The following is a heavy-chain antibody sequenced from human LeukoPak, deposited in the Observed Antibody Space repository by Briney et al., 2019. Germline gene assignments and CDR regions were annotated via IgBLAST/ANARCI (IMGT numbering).Heavy chain of an antibody. CDR1: GGSISSNNW. CDR3: ARRTFGGVVAPSDAFDI. D-gene: IGHD3-16*02. Sequence: SETLSLTCAVSGGSISSNNWWSWVRQPPGKGLEWITEIHHSGSTNYNPSLKSRVTISVDKSKSQFSLKINSVTAADTAVYYCARRTFGGVVAPSDAFDIWGPGTMVTVSS. J-gene: IGHJ3*02. CDR2: IHHSGST. V-gene: IGHV4-4*02.